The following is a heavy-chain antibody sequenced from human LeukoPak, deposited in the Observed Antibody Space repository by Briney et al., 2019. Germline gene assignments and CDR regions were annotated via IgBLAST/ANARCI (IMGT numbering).Heavy chain of an antibody. J-gene: IGHJ4*02. CDR1: GFTFSSHT. CDR3: VRSSSGWYDY. D-gene: IGHD6-19*01. CDR2: ISSNGGST. Sequence: GGSLRLSCLASGFTFSSHTIYWVRQAPGRGLEYVSAISSNGGSTYYADSVKGRFTISRDNSKNTLDLQMSSLRPEDTAVYYCVRSSSGWYDYWGQGTLVTVSS. V-gene: IGHV3-64D*06.